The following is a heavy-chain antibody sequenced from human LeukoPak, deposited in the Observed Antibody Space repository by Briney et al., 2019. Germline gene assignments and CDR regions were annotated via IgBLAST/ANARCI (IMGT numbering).Heavy chain of an antibody. J-gene: IGHJ4*02. Sequence: GGSLRLSCAASGFTFSSYGMHWVRQAPGKGLGWVAVIWYDGSNKYYADSVKGRFTISRDNSKDTLYLQMNSLRAEDTAVYYCAKVGGYSYGSIDYWGQGTLVTVSS. V-gene: IGHV3-33*06. CDR1: GFTFSSYG. CDR2: IWYDGSNK. D-gene: IGHD5-18*01. CDR3: AKVGGYSYGSIDY.